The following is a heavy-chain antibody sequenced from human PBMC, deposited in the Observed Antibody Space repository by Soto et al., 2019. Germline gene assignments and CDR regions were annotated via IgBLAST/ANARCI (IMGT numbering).Heavy chain of an antibody. CDR1: SGTISSSNW. D-gene: IGHD2-15*01. CDR2: INQSGRP. Sequence: QVQLQESGPGLVKPSGTLSLTCAVPSGTISSSNWWTWVRQPPGKGLEWIGEINQSGRPNYNPSLRSRVTISVDKSKSQFFLKLSSVTAADTAIYYCAGLGMVAAHREFDPWGQGTLVTVSS. V-gene: IGHV4-4*02. J-gene: IGHJ5*02. CDR3: AGLGMVAAHREFDP.